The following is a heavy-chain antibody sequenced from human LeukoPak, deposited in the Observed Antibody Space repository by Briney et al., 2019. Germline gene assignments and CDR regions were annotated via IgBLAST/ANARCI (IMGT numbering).Heavy chain of an antibody. CDR3: ARTKIQLWSSYYYYMDV. V-gene: IGHV4-39*07. CDR1: GGSISSSSYY. CDR2: IYYSGST. D-gene: IGHD5-18*01. J-gene: IGHJ6*03. Sequence: SETLSLTCTVSGGSISSSSYYWGWIRQPPGKGLEWIGSIYYSGSTYYNPSLKSRVTISVDTSKNQFSLKLSSVTAADTAVYYCARTKIQLWSSYYYYMDVWGKGTTVTVSS.